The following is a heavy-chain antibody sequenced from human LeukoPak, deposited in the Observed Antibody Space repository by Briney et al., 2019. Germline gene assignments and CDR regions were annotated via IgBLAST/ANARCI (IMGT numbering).Heavy chain of an antibody. Sequence: PGGSLRLSCAASGFTFSSYSMNWVRQAPGKGLEWVSCISSSRSYIYYADSVKGRFTISRDNAKNSLYLQMNSLRAEDTAVYYCARVDYGSGSYYFDYWGQGTLVTVSS. CDR3: ARVDYGSGSYYFDY. CDR2: ISSSRSYI. V-gene: IGHV3-21*01. J-gene: IGHJ4*02. CDR1: GFTFSSYS. D-gene: IGHD3-10*01.